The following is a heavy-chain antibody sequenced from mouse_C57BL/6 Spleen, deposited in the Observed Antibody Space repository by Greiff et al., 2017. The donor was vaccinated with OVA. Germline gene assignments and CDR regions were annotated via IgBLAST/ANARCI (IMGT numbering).Heavy chain of an antibody. Sequence: QVQLQQPGAELVKPGASVKMSCKASGYTFTSYWITWVKQRPGQGLEWIGDIYPGSGSTNYNEKFKSKATLTVDTSSSTAYMQRSILTSEDSAVYYCARGYGPAWFAYWGQGTLVTVSA. D-gene: IGHD1-1*02. CDR2: IYPGSGST. CDR3: ARGYGPAWFAY. V-gene: IGHV1-55*01. CDR1: GYTFTSYW. J-gene: IGHJ3*01.